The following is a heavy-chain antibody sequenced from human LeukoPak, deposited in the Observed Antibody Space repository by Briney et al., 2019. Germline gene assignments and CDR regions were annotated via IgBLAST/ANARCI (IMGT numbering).Heavy chain of an antibody. CDR1: GFTFSNYW. D-gene: IGHD1-26*01. J-gene: IGHJ4*02. V-gene: IGHV3-74*01. CDR3: ARVPGREPSRLDY. Sequence: GGSLRLSCAASGFTFSNYWMHWVRQAPGKGLVWVSRINSDGSITSYADSVKGRFTISRDNAKNTLYLQMNSLRAEDTAVYYCARVPGREPSRLDYWGQGTLVTVSS. CDR2: INSDGSIT.